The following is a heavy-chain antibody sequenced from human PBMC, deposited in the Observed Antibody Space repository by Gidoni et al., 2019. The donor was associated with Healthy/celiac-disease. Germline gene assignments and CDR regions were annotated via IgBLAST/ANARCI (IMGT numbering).Heavy chain of an antibody. CDR2: ISWNSGSI. CDR3: AKDSRSSLPNGSFDI. Sequence: EVQLVESGGGLVQPGRSLRLSCAASGFTFDDYAMHWVRPAPGKGLGWVSGISWNSGSIGYADSVKGRFTISRDNAKNSLYLQMNSLRAEDTALYYCAKDSRSSLPNGSFDIWGQGTMVTVSS. J-gene: IGHJ3*02. D-gene: IGHD2-2*01. CDR1: GFTFDDYA. V-gene: IGHV3-9*01.